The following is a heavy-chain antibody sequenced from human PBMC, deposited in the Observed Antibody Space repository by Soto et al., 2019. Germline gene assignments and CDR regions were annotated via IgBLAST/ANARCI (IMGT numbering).Heavy chain of an antibody. V-gene: IGHV4-39*01. J-gene: IGHJ5*02. D-gene: IGHD3-16*02. CDR2: IYSSGNP. CDR3: ARHYHQFDP. Sequence: SETLSLTCTVSGGSVSSSGHYWAWIRQPPGKGLEWIGSIYSSGNPYYDPSLESRVTISVDTPKNQFSLKLSSVTAADTAVYYCARHYHQFDPWGQGTLVTVSS. CDR1: GGSVSSSGHY.